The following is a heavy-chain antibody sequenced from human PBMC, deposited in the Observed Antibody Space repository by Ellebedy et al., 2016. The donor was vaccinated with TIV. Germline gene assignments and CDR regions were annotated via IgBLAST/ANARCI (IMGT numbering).Heavy chain of an antibody. Sequence: GESLKISCAASGFPLRTYAMSWVRQAPGKGLEWVSTISGSGDSIYYADSVKGRFTSSRDNSENTLFLQMDSLRAEDTAVYYCAKRPLTMIVLAEYFFDYWGQGTLVTVSS. CDR2: ISGSGDSI. CDR3: AKRPLTMIVLAEYFFDY. D-gene: IGHD3-22*01. J-gene: IGHJ4*02. CDR1: GFPLRTYA. V-gene: IGHV3-23*01.